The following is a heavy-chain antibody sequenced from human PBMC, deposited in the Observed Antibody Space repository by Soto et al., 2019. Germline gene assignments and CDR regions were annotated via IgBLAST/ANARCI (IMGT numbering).Heavy chain of an antibody. CDR1: GGSISRSSYY. Sequence: PSETLSLTCNVSGGSISRSSYYWGWIRQPPGKGLEWIGSMYYSGSTDYNPSLKSRVTISIDTPKNQLSLKWTSVTAADTAVYYCSRRAPEGFDPWGQGTLVTVSS. CDR3: SRRAPEGFDP. V-gene: IGHV4-39*01. J-gene: IGHJ5*02. CDR2: MYYSGST.